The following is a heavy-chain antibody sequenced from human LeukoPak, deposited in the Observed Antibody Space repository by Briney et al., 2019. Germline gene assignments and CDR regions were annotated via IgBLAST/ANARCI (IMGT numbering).Heavy chain of an antibody. Sequence: GGSLRLSCAASGFTFSSYAMHWVRQAPGKGLEWVAVISYDGSNKYYADSVKGRFTISRDNSKNTLYLQMNSLRAEDTAVYYCARGLYYDTSGYYYHDYWGQGTLVTVSS. CDR3: ARGLYYDTSGYYYHDY. V-gene: IGHV3-30*14. D-gene: IGHD3-22*01. CDR1: GFTFSSYA. J-gene: IGHJ4*02. CDR2: ISYDGSNK.